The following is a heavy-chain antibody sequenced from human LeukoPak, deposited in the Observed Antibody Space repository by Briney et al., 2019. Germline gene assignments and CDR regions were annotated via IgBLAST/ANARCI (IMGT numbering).Heavy chain of an antibody. CDR2: FYPGDSDT. CDR1: EYSFTSYW. Sequence: HGESLKISCKGSEYSFTSYWIGWVRQMPGKGLEWMGIFYPGDSDTRYSPSFQGQVTISADKSISTAYLQWSSLKASDTAMYFCARPTARGGNDAFDIWGQGTMVTVSS. D-gene: IGHD2-15*01. CDR3: ARPTARGGNDAFDI. V-gene: IGHV5-51*01. J-gene: IGHJ3*02.